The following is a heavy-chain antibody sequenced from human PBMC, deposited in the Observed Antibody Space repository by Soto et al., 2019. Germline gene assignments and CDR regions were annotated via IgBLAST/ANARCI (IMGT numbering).Heavy chain of an antibody. Sequence: PSETLSLTCAVYGGSFSGYYWSWIRQPPGKGLEWIGEINHSGSTNYNPSLKSRVTIPVDTSKNQFSLKLSSVTAADTAVYYCARGYSSSFPPYFDYWGQGTLVTVSS. D-gene: IGHD6-6*01. CDR3: ARGYSSSFPPYFDY. CDR1: GGSFSGYY. CDR2: INHSGST. V-gene: IGHV4-34*01. J-gene: IGHJ4*02.